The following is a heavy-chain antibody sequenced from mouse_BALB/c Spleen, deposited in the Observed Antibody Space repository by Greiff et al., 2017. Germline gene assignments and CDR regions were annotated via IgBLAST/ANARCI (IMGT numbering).Heavy chain of an antibody. CDR3: ARNLLLPSWYFDY. J-gene: IGHJ2*01. Sequence: EVKLMESGPGLVKPSQSLSLTCTVTGYSITSDYAWNWIRQFPGNKLEWMGYISYSGSTSYNPSLKSRISITRDTSKNQFFLQLNSVTTEDTATYYCARNLLLPSWYFDYWGQGTTLTVSS. CDR2: ISYSGST. V-gene: IGHV3-2*02. D-gene: IGHD1-1*01. CDR1: GYSITSDYA.